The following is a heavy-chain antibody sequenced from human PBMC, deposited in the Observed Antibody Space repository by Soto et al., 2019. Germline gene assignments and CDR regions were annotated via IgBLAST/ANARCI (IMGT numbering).Heavy chain of an antibody. CDR1: GYTFTGYY. D-gene: IGHD3-3*01. CDR3: ARAGATYYDFWSGPYYYYGMDV. V-gene: IGHV1-2*04. Sequence: ASVKVSCKASGYTFTGYYMHWVRQAPGQGLEWMGWINPNSGGTNYAQKFQGWVTMTRDTSISTAYMELSRLRSDDTAVYYCARAGATYYDFWSGPYYYYGMDVWGEVTTVTASS. J-gene: IGHJ6*04. CDR2: INPNSGGT.